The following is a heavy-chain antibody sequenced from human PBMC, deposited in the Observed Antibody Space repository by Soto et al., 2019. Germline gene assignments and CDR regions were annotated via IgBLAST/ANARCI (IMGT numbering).Heavy chain of an antibody. J-gene: IGHJ4*02. Sequence: GGSLRLSCAASGFTFSTHWMHWVRQAPGKGLVWVSRINGDGSQTTYADSVKGRLTISRDKAKNTLYLQMSNLRVEDTAVYYCAGDSYHDRSVAGDYWGQGTVDTVPS. CDR3: AGDSYHDRSVAGDY. V-gene: IGHV3-74*01. CDR1: GFTFSTHW. D-gene: IGHD3-22*01. CDR2: INGDGSQT.